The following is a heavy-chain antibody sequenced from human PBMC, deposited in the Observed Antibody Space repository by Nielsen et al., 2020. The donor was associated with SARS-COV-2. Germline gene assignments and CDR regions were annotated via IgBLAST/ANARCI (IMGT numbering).Heavy chain of an antibody. CDR3: AREGRKLPLDY. CDR1: GFSFSDYY. V-gene: IGHV3-11*05. D-gene: IGHD3-3*01. J-gene: IGHJ4*02. CDR2: ISNTGYT. Sequence: GGSLRLSCAASGFSFSDYYMSWIRQAPGKGLEWVSYISNTGYTNYADSVRGRFTISRDSAKNSLYLQMNALRAEDTAVYYCAREGRKLPLDYWGQGTLVTVSS.